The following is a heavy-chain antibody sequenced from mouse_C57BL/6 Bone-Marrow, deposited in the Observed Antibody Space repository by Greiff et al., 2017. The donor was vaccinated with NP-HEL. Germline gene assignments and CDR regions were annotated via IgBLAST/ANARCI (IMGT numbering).Heavy chain of an antibody. V-gene: IGHV1-9*01. CDR2: ILPGSGST. D-gene: IGHD1-1*01. J-gene: IGHJ4*01. Sequence: QVQLQQSGAELMKPGASVKLSCKATGYTFTGYWIEWVKQRPGHGLEWIGEILPGSGSTNYNEKFKGKATFTAATSSNTAYMQLSSLTTEDSAIYYCARYYYYGSSPYYYAMDYWGQGTSVTVSS. CDR3: ARYYYYGSSPYYYAMDY. CDR1: GYTFTGYW.